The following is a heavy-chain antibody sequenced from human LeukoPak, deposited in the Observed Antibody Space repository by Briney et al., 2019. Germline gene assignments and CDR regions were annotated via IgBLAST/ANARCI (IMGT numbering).Heavy chain of an antibody. D-gene: IGHD2/OR15-2a*01. Sequence: SETLSLTCSVSGGSISNYYWNWIRQPPGKGLEWIGTLYNSGSTNYNPSLKSRVTISVDTSKNQFSLKLSSVTAADTAVYYCARDREYSGLDYWGQGTLVTVSS. J-gene: IGHJ4*02. CDR2: LYNSGST. CDR3: ARDREYSGLDY. V-gene: IGHV4-59*01. CDR1: GGSISNYY.